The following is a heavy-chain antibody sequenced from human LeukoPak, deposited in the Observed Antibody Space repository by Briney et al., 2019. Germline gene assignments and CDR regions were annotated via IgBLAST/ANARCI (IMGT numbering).Heavy chain of an antibody. CDR3: VGASYDSSGYFNFDY. V-gene: IGHV6-1*01. J-gene: IGHJ4*02. CDR2: TYYRSKWYN. Sequence: SQTLSLTCAISGDSVSSNSVVWNWIRQSPSRGLEWLGRTYYRSKWYNNYAVSLKSRIIINPDTSKNQFTLHLNSVTPEDTAVYYCVGASYDSSGYFNFDYWGQGTLVTVSS. CDR1: GDSVSSNSVV. D-gene: IGHD3-22*01.